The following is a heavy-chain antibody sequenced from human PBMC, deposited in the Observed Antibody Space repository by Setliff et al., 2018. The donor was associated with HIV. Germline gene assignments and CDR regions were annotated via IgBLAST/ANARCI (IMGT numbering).Heavy chain of an antibody. V-gene: IGHV4-59*01. CDR3: ARSGYTSGFYWVFGAFGV. J-gene: IGHJ3*01. CDR2: IQYGDIS. D-gene: IGHD3-22*01. Sequence: SETLSLTCTVSGGSISNYYWTWIRQPPGKGPEWIASIQYGDISHYNPSLQSRVTISVDTSTKKFSLYLSSVNEADTAVYYCARSGYTSGFYWVFGAFGVWGQGKMVTVSS. CDR1: GGSISNYY.